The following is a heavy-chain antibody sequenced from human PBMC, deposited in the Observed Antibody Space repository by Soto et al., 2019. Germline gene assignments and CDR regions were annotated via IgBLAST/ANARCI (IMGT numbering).Heavy chain of an antibody. CDR3: ARGYRELYYYAMDV. D-gene: IGHD3-10*01. CDR1: GGTFTNYA. V-gene: IGHV1-69*06. J-gene: IGHJ6*02. Sequence: QVELVQSGVEVKKPGSSLKVSCKASGGTFTNYAFNWVRQAPGQGLAWMGGIIPFYDKANYAEKFLGRVTITADKSTTKAYMELSSLTSDDTAVYFCARGYRELYYYAMDVWGRGTPVIVSS. CDR2: IIPFYDKA.